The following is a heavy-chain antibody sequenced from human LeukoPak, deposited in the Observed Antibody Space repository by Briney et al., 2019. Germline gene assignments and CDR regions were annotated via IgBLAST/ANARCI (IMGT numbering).Heavy chain of an antibody. CDR1: GFTFSSYA. J-gene: IGHJ3*02. CDR3: ARGGVLRYFDWLFDAFDI. CDR2: ISGSGGST. Sequence: GGSLRLSCAASGFTFSSYAMSWVRQAPGKGLEWVSAISGSGGSTYYADSVKGRFTISRDNSKNTLYLQMNSLRAEDTAVYYCARGGVLRYFDWLFDAFDIWGQGTMVTVSS. D-gene: IGHD3-9*01. V-gene: IGHV3-23*01.